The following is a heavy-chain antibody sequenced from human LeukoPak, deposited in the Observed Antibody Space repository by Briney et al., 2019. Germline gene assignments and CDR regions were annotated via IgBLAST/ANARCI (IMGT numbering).Heavy chain of an antibody. CDR2: ISSSSSYI. D-gene: IGHD1-26*01. J-gene: IGHJ5*02. Sequence: GGSLRLSCAASGFTFSSYSMNWVRQAPGKGLEWVSSISSSSSYIYYADSVKGRFTISRDNAKNSLYLQMNSLRAEDTAVYYCARGGSKDSGSYEASWFDPWGQGTLVTVSS. V-gene: IGHV3-21*01. CDR1: GFTFSSYS. CDR3: ARGGSKDSGSYEASWFDP.